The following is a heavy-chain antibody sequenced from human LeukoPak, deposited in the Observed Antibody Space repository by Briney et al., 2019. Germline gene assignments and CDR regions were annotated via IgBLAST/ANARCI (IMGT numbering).Heavy chain of an antibody. J-gene: IGHJ5*01. CDR2: ISSSGDIT. V-gene: IGHV3-23*01. Sequence: GGSPRLSCAASGFTFHNYAMSWVRQAPGKGLEWVSAISSSGDITFYADSVRGRFTISRDNSRYTLYLQMNSLRAEDAAMYYCAKDRRNYHESNGHYYRRNGDSWGQGTLVTVSS. CDR3: AKDRRNYHESNGHYYRRNGDS. D-gene: IGHD3-22*01. CDR1: GFTFHNYA.